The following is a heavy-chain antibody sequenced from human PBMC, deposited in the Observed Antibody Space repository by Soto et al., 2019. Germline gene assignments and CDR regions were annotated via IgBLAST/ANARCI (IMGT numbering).Heavy chain of an antibody. CDR1: GYTHSFDTYA. Sequence: PGGSLRLSCAGSGYTHSFDTYAMSWVRQAPDKGLEWVAGISPTGGSTYYADSVKGRFTMSRDNSKNTLYLQMNSLRAEDTAVYYCGRGWVVVAATLDDAFDIWGQGTMVTVSS. J-gene: IGHJ3*02. V-gene: IGHV3-23*01. CDR3: GRGWVVVAATLDDAFDI. D-gene: IGHD2-15*01. CDR2: ISPTGGST.